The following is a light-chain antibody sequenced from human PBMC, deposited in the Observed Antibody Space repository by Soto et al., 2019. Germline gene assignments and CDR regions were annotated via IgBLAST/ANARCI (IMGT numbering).Light chain of an antibody. CDR3: QQYGSLPWT. CDR2: DAS. Sequence: EIVLTQSPAILSLSPGERATLSCRASQSVSSYLAWYQQKPGQAPRLLIYDASNRATGIPARFSGSGSGTDFTLTISRLEPEDFAVYYCQQYGSLPWTFGQGTKVDIK. J-gene: IGKJ1*01. CDR1: QSVSSY. V-gene: IGKV3-11*01.